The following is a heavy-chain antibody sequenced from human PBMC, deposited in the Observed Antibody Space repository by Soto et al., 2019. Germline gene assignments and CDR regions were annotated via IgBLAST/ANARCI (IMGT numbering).Heavy chain of an antibody. D-gene: IGHD3-22*01. Sequence: QVQLQESGPGLVKPSQTLSLTCSVSGASISSGDSYWTWIRQPPGKGLEWIGYTHYSGTTYYNPSLKSRVTISVDTSSNQFSLKLSSVMAADTAVYFCARDKSLTTDFDYWGQGTLVTVSS. J-gene: IGHJ4*02. CDR2: THYSGTT. CDR1: GASISSGDSY. V-gene: IGHV4-30-4*01. CDR3: ARDKSLTTDFDY.